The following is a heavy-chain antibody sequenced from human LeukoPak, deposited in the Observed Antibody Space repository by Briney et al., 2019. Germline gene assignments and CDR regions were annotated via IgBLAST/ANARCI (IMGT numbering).Heavy chain of an antibody. J-gene: IGHJ4*02. CDR1: GGSINSADYS. CDR2: ISHFGGT. D-gene: IGHD3-22*01. CDR3: ARGARYYYDTSGYFDF. V-gene: IGHV4-30-2*06. Sequence: PSETLSLTCTVSGGSINSADYSWSWIRKSAGKGLEWIGYISHFGGTHDNPPFSSRVAMSIDRSKNQFSLSLSSVTAADTAVYYRARGARYYYDTSGYFDFWGQGILVTVSS.